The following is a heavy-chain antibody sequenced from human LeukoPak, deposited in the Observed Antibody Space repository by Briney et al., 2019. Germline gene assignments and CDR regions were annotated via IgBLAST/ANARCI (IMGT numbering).Heavy chain of an antibody. Sequence: PSETLSLTCTVSGGSISSYYWSWIRQPPGKGLEWIGYIYYSGSTNYNPSLKSRVTISVDTSKNQFSLKVSTVTAADTAVYYCTTYYVGEGGRGHWGPGTLVTVSS. CDR3: TTYYVGEGGRGH. CDR1: GGSISSYY. D-gene: IGHD2-21*01. V-gene: IGHV4-59*01. CDR2: IYYSGST. J-gene: IGHJ4*02.